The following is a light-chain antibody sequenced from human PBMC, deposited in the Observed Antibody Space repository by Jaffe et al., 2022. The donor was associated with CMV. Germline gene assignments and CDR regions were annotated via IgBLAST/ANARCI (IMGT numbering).Light chain of an antibody. CDR1: SSNVGKNF. J-gene: IGLJ3*02. Sequence: QSVLTQPPSVSAAPGQRVTISCSGTSSNVGKNFVSWYHQLPGAAPKLLIYEDTERPSGIPDRFSGSKSPTSATLSIAGLQTGDEGDYYCGTWDSSLSAARVFGGGTRLTVL. CDR3: GTWDSSLSAARV. CDR2: EDT. V-gene: IGLV1-51*02.